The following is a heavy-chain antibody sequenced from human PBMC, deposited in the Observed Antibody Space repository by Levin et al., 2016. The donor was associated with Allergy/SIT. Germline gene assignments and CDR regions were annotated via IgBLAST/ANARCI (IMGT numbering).Heavy chain of an antibody. V-gene: IGHV1-69*04. CDR3: ASDRITIFGVVTFDAFDI. Sequence: WVRQAPGQGLEWMGRIIPILGIANYAQKFQGRVTITADKSTSTAYMELSSLRSEDTAVYYCASDRITIFGVVTFDAFDIWGQGTMVTVSS. D-gene: IGHD3-3*01. CDR2: IIPILGIA. J-gene: IGHJ3*02.